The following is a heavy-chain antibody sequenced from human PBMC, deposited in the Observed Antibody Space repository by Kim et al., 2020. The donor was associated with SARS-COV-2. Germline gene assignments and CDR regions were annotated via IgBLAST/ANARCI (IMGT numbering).Heavy chain of an antibody. Sequence: GGSLRLSCAASGFTFSSYAMHWVRQAPGKGLEYVSAISSNGGSTYYANSVKGRFTISRDNSKNTLYLQMGSLRAEDMAVYYCARSQDSYGSGDTYGMDVWGQGTTVTVSS. J-gene: IGHJ6*02. D-gene: IGHD3-10*01. CDR3: ARSQDSYGSGDTYGMDV. CDR1: GFTFSSYA. CDR2: ISSNGGST. V-gene: IGHV3-64*01.